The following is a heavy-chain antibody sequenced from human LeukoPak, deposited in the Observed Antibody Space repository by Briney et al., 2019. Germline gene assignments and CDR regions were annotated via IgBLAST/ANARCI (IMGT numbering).Heavy chain of an antibody. CDR3: ASNVRGVITNWFDP. CDR1: GGTFSSYA. J-gene: IGHJ5*02. Sequence: PGASVKVSCKASGGTFSSYAISWVRQAPGQGLEWIGGIIPIFGTANYAQKFQGRVTITADESTRTAYMELSSLRFEDTAVYYCASNVRGVITNWFDPWGQGTLVTVSS. V-gene: IGHV1-69*13. CDR2: IIPIFGTA. D-gene: IGHD3-10*01.